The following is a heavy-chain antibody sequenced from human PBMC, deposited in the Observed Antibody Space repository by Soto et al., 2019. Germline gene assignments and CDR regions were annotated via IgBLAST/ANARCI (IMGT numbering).Heavy chain of an antibody. CDR1: RFSLTTRGVG. CDR3: AHRPRGYAYYFDY. J-gene: IGHJ4*02. CDR2: IFWDDDK. D-gene: IGHD5-12*01. V-gene: IGHV2-5*02. Sequence: SGPTLPNPTQTLTLTCTFSRFSLTTRGVGVAWIRQPPAKALEWLALIFWDDDKWYSPSLENRLTITADTSRNQVGLTMTNMDPVDTATYYCAHRPRGYAYYFDYWGQGALVTVSS.